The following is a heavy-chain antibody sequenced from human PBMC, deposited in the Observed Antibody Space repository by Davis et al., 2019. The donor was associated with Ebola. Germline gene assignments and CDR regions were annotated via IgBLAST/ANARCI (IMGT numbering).Heavy chain of an antibody. CDR3: ARGLKKLGTYGMDV. Sequence: PGGSLRLSCAASGFTFSSYSMNWVRQAPGKGLEWVSYISSSSSTIYYADSVKGRFTISRDNAKNSLYLQMNSLRDEDTAVYYCARGLKKLGTYGMDVWGQGTTVTVSS. D-gene: IGHD1-26*01. V-gene: IGHV3-48*02. J-gene: IGHJ6*02. CDR1: GFTFSSYS. CDR2: ISSSSSTI.